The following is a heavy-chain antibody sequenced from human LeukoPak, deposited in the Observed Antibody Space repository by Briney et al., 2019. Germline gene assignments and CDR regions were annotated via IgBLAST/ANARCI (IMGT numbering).Heavy chain of an antibody. V-gene: IGHV4-39*07. CDR3: ARENLRTYLRLGELSRSGTIDY. CDR1: GFTFSSYS. J-gene: IGHJ4*02. D-gene: IGHD3-16*02. CDR2: IYYSGST. Sequence: GSLRLSCAASGFTFSSYSMNWVRQAPGKGLEWIGSIYYSGSTYYNPSLKSRVTISVDTSKNQFSLKLSSVTAADTAVYYCARENLRTYLRLGELSRSGTIDYWGQGTLVTVSS.